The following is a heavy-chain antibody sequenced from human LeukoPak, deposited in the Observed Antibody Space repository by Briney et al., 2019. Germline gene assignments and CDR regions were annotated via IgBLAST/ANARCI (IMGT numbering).Heavy chain of an antibody. D-gene: IGHD3-10*01. CDR1: GYTFTGYY. J-gene: IGHJ5*02. CDR3: ARVPIPYGSGSYYKGCGGWFDP. CDR2: INPNSGGT. V-gene: IGHV1-2*06. Sequence: ASVKVSCKASGYTFTGYYMHWLRHAPGQGLEWMGRINPNSGGTNYAQKFQGRVTMTRDTSISTAYMEMSRLRSDDTALSSRARVPIPYGSGSYYKGCGGWFDPSGQATLVTVSS.